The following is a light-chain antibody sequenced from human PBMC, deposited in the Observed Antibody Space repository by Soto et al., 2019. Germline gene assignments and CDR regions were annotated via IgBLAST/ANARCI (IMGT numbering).Light chain of an antibody. Sequence: EIVLTQSPATLSLSPGDRATLSCGASQSVSSRYLAWYQQKPGLAPRLLIYDASTRATGIPDRFSGSGSGTDLTLTIRRLEPEDCEMYYWQQYGNLPPPTFCQGNKQEIK. CDR3: QQYGNLPPPT. CDR2: DAS. J-gene: IGKJ2*01. CDR1: QSVSSRY. V-gene: IGKV3D-20*01.